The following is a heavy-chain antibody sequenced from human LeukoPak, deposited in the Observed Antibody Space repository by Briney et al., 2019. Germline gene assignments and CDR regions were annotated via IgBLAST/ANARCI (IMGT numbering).Heavy chain of an antibody. Sequence: GSLRLSCAASGFTFSRYSFNWVRRAPGKGLEGVSYISSSGSTIHYADSVKGRFTISRDDAKNSLHLQMISLSDEDTAVYYCARAPVIDYFGSGSYFDYWGQGTLVTVSS. CDR3: ARAPVIDYFGSGSYFDY. CDR1: GFTFSRYS. D-gene: IGHD3-10*01. CDR2: ISSSGSTI. J-gene: IGHJ4*02. V-gene: IGHV3-48*02.